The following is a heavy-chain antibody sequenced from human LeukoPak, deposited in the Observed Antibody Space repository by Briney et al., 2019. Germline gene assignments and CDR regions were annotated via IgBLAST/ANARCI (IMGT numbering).Heavy chain of an antibody. CDR2: ISGSGGST. D-gene: IGHD3-9*01. J-gene: IGHJ4*02. CDR3: ARDRVYYDILTGSYDY. Sequence: GGSLRLSCAASGFTFSSYAMSWVRQAPGKGLEWVSAISGSGGSTYYADSVKGRFTISRDNSKNTLYLQMNSLRVEDTAVYYCARDRVYYDILTGSYDYWGQGTLVTVSS. V-gene: IGHV3-23*01. CDR1: GFTFSSYA.